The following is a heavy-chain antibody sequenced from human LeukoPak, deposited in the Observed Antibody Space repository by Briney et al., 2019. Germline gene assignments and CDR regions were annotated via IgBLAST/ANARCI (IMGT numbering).Heavy chain of an antibody. Sequence: PGGSLRLSCAASGFIFSSFAMNWVRLAPGKGLEWVSYISPTYDIYYSDSVRGRFTISRDNAKNSLYLQMNSPRDEDTAVYYCARDHNWGFDYWGQGTLVAVSS. V-gene: IGHV3-48*02. J-gene: IGHJ4*02. D-gene: IGHD7-27*01. CDR2: ISPTYDI. CDR1: GFIFSSFA. CDR3: ARDHNWGFDY.